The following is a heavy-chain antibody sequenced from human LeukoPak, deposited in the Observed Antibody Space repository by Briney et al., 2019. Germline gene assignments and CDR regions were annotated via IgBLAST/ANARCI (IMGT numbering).Heavy chain of an antibody. D-gene: IGHD3-22*01. CDR2: ISDSGSAI. CDR1: GFTFSDYY. J-gene: IGHJ4*02. V-gene: IGHV3-11*04. Sequence: GGSLRLSCAASGFTFSDYYMSWIRQAPGKGLEWVSYISDSGSAISYADSVKGRFTISRDNSKNTLYLQMNSLRAEDTAVYYCAREDSSGYPTFDYWGQGTLVTVSS. CDR3: AREDSSGYPTFDY.